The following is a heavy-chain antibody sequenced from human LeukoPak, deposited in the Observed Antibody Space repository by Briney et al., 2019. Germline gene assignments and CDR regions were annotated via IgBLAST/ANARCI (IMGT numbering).Heavy chain of an antibody. CDR3: ARHSGSYAYYFDY. J-gene: IGHJ4*02. Sequence: GGSLRLSCAASGFTVSSNYMSWVRQAPGKGLEWVSVIYSGGSTYYADSVKGRFTISRDNSKNTLYLQMNSLRAEDTAVYYCARHSGSYAYYFDYWGQETLVTVSS. CDR2: IYSGGST. V-gene: IGHV3-66*04. D-gene: IGHD1-26*01. CDR1: GFTVSSNY.